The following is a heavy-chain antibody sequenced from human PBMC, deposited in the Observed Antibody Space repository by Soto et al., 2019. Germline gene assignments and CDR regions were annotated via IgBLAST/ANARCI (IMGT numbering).Heavy chain of an antibody. CDR3: ARDLGYSSGWYDYYYGMDV. V-gene: IGHV3-33*01. J-gene: IGHJ6*02. D-gene: IGHD6-19*01. Sequence: ESGGGVVQPGRSLRLSCAASGFTFSSYGMHWVRQAPGKGLEWVAVIWYDGSNKYYADSVKGRFTISRDNSKNTLYLQMNSLRAEDTAVYYCARDLGYSSGWYDYYYGMDVWGQGTTVTVSS. CDR2: IWYDGSNK. CDR1: GFTFSSYG.